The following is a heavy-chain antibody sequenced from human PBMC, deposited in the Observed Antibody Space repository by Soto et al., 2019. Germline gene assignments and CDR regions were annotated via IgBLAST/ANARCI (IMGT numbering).Heavy chain of an antibody. CDR2: INGYNGKA. V-gene: IGHV1-18*01. CDR1: GYIFTHYG. J-gene: IGHJ4*02. D-gene: IGHD3-16*01. CDR3: ARWDGIFGAGGVD. Sequence: QVQLVQSGAEVREPGASVKVSCKASGYIFTHYGIGWVRQAPGQGLEWMGWINGYNGKANYAQDFRGRVTMTTDTSTSTAYMDLRSLTSDDTGVYYCARWDGIFGAGGVDWGQGTLVTVSS.